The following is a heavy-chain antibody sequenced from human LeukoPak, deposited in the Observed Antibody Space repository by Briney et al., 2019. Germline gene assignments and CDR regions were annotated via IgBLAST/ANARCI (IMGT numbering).Heavy chain of an antibody. CDR2: IYYSGST. V-gene: IGHV4-59*12. D-gene: IGHD2-2*01. Sequence: PSETLSLTCTVSGGSISNYYWSWIRQPPGKGLEWIGYIYYSGSTYYNPSLKSRVTISVDTSKNQFSLKLSSVTAADTAVYYCARETGGYANWFDPWGQGTLVTVSS. J-gene: IGHJ5*02. CDR1: GGSISNYY. CDR3: ARETGGYANWFDP.